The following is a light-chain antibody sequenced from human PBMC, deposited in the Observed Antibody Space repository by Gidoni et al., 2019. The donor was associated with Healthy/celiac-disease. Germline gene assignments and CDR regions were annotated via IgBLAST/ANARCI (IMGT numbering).Light chain of an antibody. J-gene: IGKJ4*01. CDR3: QQYGSSPFT. Sequence: DIVLTQSPGTLSLSPGERATLSCRASQSVSSSYLDWYQQKPGQAPRLLIYGASSRATGIPDRFSGSGSGTDFTLTISRLEPEDFAVYYCQQYGSSPFTFGGGTKVEIK. V-gene: IGKV3-20*01. CDR2: GAS. CDR1: QSVSSSY.